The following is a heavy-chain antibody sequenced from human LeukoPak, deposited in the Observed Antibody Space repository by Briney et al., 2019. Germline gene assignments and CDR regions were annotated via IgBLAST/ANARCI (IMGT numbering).Heavy chain of an antibody. V-gene: IGHV1-18*01. D-gene: IGHD2-8*01. Sequence: ASVKVSCKASGYTFTSYGISWVRQAPGQGLEWMGWISAYNGNTNYAQKLQGRVTMTTDTSTSTAYMELRSLRSNDTAVYYCARGAHCTDGVCFYFDHWGQGTLVTVSS. CDR2: ISAYNGNT. CDR3: ARGAHCTDGVCFYFDH. CDR1: GYTFTSYG. J-gene: IGHJ4*02.